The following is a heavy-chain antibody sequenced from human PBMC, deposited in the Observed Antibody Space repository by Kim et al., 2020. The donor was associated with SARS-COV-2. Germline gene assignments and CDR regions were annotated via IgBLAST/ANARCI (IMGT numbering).Heavy chain of an antibody. CDR2: IYYSGST. D-gene: IGHD3-22*01. Sequence: SETLSLTCTVSGGSISSSSYYWGWIRQPPGKGLEWIGSIYYSGSTYYNPSLKSRVTISVDTSKNQFSLKLRSVTAADTAVYYCARSPYYYDSSGYYVDYWGQGTLVTVSS. CDR3: ARSPYYYDSSGYYVDY. J-gene: IGHJ4*02. CDR1: GGSISSSSYY. V-gene: IGHV4-39*01.